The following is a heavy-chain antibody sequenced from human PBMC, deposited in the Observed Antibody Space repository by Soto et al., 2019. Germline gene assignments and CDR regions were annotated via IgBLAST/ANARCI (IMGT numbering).Heavy chain of an antibody. V-gene: IGHV4-59*01. CDR1: GGSISGYY. Sequence: PSETLSLTCTVSGGSISGYYWSWLRQPPGKGLEWIGYMYNSGSTNYNPSLKSRVTISVDTSKNQFSLKLSSVTAADTAVYYCARDYGYSYGAYYYYYGMDVWGQGTTVTVSS. CDR3: ARDYGYSYGAYYYYYGMDV. J-gene: IGHJ6*02. D-gene: IGHD5-18*01. CDR2: MYNSGST.